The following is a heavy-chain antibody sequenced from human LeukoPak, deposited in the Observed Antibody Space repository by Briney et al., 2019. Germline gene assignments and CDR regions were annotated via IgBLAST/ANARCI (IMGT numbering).Heavy chain of an antibody. J-gene: IGHJ4*02. V-gene: IGHV4-39*01. D-gene: IGHD3-22*01. CDR1: GGSFRSSDYY. Sequence: SETLSLTCTVSGGSFRSSDYYWGWIRQPPGKGLEWIGSIHSVGSTNYNPSLKSRVTMSIDPSRNQFSLTLSAVTAADSAVYYCARRMADYYDTSGNYYPITYFDYWGQGTPVTVSS. CDR2: IHSVGST. CDR3: ARRMADYYDTSGNYYPITYFDY.